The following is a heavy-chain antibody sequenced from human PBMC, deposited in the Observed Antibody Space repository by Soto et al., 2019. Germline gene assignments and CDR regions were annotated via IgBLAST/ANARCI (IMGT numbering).Heavy chain of an antibody. V-gene: IGHV1-8*01. CDR1: GYTFTSYD. CDR2: MNPNSGNT. CDR3: ARVRTGTTSNWFDP. D-gene: IGHD1-7*01. J-gene: IGHJ5*02. Sequence: QVQLVQSGAEVKKPGASVKVSCKASGYTFTSYDINWVRQATGHGLEWMGWMNPNSGNTVYAQKFQGRVTMTRDTSISTAYMELSSLRSEDTAVYYCARVRTGTTSNWFDPWGQGTLVTVSS.